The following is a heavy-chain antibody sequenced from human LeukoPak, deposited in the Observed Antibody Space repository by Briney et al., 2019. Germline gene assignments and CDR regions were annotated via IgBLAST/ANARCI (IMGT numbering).Heavy chain of an antibody. Sequence: SDTLSLTCTVSGGSISSYYWSWIRQPAGKGLEWIGRIYTSGSTNYNPSLKSRVTMSVDTSKNQFSLKLSSVTAADTAVYYCARSGYSGYDPEYFDYWGQGTLVTVSS. V-gene: IGHV4-4*07. CDR3: ARSGYSGYDPEYFDY. J-gene: IGHJ4*02. D-gene: IGHD5-12*01. CDR1: GGSISSYY. CDR2: IYTSGST.